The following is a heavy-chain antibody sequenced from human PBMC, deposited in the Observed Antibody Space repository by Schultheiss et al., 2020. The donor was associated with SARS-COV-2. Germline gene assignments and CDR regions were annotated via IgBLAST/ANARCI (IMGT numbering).Heavy chain of an antibody. CDR3: AKGGQLVGGYFDY. CDR2: IKSKTDGGTT. D-gene: IGHD6-6*01. J-gene: IGHJ4*02. CDR1: GFTFSNAW. V-gene: IGHV3-15*01. Sequence: GESLKISCAASGFTFSNAWMSWVRQAPGKGLEWVGRIKSKTDGGTTDYAAPVKGRFTISRDDSKNTLYLQMNSLKTEDTAVYYCAKGGQLVGGYFDYWGQGTLVTVSS.